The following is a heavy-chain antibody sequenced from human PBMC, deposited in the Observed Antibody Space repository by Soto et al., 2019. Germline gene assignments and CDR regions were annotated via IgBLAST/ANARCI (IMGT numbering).Heavy chain of an antibody. CDR3: ARVYIAARQTRQFDY. D-gene: IGHD6-6*01. CDR2: INHSGGT. CDR1: GGSFSGYY. Sequence: QVQLQQWGAGLLKTSETLSLTCAVYGGSFSGYYWSWIRQPPGKGLEWIGEINHSGGTNYNPSLKSRVTISVDTSKNQFSLKLSSVTAADTAVYYCARVYIAARQTRQFDYWGQGTLVTVSS. J-gene: IGHJ4*02. V-gene: IGHV4-34*01.